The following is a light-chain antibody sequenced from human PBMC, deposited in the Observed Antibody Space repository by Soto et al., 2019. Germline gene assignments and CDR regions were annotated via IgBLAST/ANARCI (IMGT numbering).Light chain of an antibody. CDR1: QDISHY. J-gene: IGKJ2*01. CDR3: QRYDNLSYT. CDR2: DAS. Sequence: DIQMTQSPSSLSASVGDRVTITCQASQDISHYLNWYQQKPGKAPKLLIYDASNLQTGVPSRFSGSGSGTDFTFTISSLQPEDIATYYCQRYDNLSYTFGQGTKLEIK. V-gene: IGKV1-33*01.